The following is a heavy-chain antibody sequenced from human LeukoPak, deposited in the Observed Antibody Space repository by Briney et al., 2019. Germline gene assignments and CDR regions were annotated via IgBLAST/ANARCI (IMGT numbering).Heavy chain of an antibody. J-gene: IGHJ4*02. CDR3: ARVNPYYYDSSGYYHVFDY. CDR1: GGTFSSYA. D-gene: IGHD3-22*01. V-gene: IGHV1-69*13. Sequence: VKVSCKASGGTFSSYAISWVRQAPGQGLEWMGGIIPIFGTANYAQKFQGRVTITADESTSTAYMELSSLRSEDTAVYYCARVNPYYYDSSGYYHVFDYWGQGTLVTVSS. CDR2: IIPIFGTA.